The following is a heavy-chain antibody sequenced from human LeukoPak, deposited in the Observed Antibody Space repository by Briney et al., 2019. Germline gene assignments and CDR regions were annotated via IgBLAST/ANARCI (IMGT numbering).Heavy chain of an antibody. D-gene: IGHD1-26*01. J-gene: IGHJ4*02. CDR2: ITDSGIRT. V-gene: IGHV3-23*01. CDR1: GFTFNSYA. CDR3: AKGLRGSYDY. Sequence: GGSLRLSGAASGFTFNSYAMAWVRQAPEKGLEWVSSITDSGIRTYYADSVEGRFTISRDNSKNTLYLQMNSLRAEDTAVYYCAKGLRGSYDYWGQGTLVTVSS.